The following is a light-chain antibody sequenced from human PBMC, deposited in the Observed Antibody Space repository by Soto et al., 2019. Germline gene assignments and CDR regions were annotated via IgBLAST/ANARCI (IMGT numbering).Light chain of an antibody. CDR2: GNI. V-gene: IGLV1-40*01. CDR1: SSNIGAGYD. J-gene: IGLJ2*01. CDR3: QSCDRSLSGSL. Sequence: QSVLTQPPSVSGAPGQRVTISCTGSSSNIGAGYDVHWYQQLPGTAPKLLIYGNINRPSGVPDRFSGSKSGTSASLAITGLQAEDEADYYCQSCDRSLSGSLFGGGTKLTVL.